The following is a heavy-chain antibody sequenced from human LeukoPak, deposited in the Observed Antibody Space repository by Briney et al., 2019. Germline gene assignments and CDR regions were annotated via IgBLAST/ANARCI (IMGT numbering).Heavy chain of an antibody. Sequence: SETLSLTCTVSGGSISSSSYYWGWIRQPPGKGLEWIGSIYYSGSTYYNPSLKSRVTISVDTSKNQFSPQLSSVTAADTAVYYCARHSRIFGVIDYWGQGTLVTVSS. J-gene: IGHJ4*02. CDR2: IYYSGST. D-gene: IGHD3-3*02. CDR3: ARHSRIFGVIDY. V-gene: IGHV4-39*01. CDR1: GGSISSSSYY.